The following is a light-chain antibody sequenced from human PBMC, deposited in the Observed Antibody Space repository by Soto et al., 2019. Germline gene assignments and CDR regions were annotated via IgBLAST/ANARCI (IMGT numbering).Light chain of an antibody. Sequence: EIVLTQSPGNLSLSPGERATLSCRASQSVSSSYLAWYQQKPGQAPRLLIYGASSRATDIPDRFSGSGSGTDFTLTISRLEPEDFAVYYCQQYGSSRLTFGGGTKVEIK. V-gene: IGKV3-20*01. J-gene: IGKJ4*01. CDR2: GAS. CDR1: QSVSSSY. CDR3: QQYGSSRLT.